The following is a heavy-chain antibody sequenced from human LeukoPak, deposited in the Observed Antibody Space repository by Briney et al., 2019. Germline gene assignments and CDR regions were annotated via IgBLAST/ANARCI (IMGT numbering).Heavy chain of an antibody. CDR3: ARGTQIGIEITASHSDY. CDR2: TYYRSEWYT. D-gene: IGHD1-26*01. Sequence: SQTLSLTCAISGDSVSSNNAAWNWIRQSPSRGLEWLGRTYYRSEWYTDYAVSVKSRISINPDTSKNQFSLQLKSVTPEDTAVYYCARGTQIGIEITASHSDYWGQGTLVTVSS. J-gene: IGHJ4*02. V-gene: IGHV6-1*01. CDR1: GDSVSSNNAA.